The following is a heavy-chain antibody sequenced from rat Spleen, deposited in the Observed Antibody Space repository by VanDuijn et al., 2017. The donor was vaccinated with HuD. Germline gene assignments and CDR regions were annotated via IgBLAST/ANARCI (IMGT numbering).Heavy chain of an antibody. CDR3: TTDRPGALMEA. CDR1: GFTFSNYD. Sequence: EVQLVESGGGLVQPGRSMKLSCAASGFTFSNYDMAWVRQAPKKGLEWVAYISYDGGITYYRDSVKGRFTISRDNPQSTLYLQMDSLRSEDTATYYCTTDRPGALMEAWGQGVMVTVSS. CDR2: ISYDGGIT. J-gene: IGHJ2*01. D-gene: IGHD1-3*01. V-gene: IGHV5-20*01.